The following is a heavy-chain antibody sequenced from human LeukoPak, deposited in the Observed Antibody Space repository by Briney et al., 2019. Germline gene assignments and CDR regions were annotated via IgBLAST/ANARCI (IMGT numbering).Heavy chain of an antibody. Sequence: EASVKVSCKASGYTFTGYYMHWVRQAPGQGLEWMGWINPNSGGTNYVQKFQGRVTMTRDTSISTAYMELSRLRSDDTAVYYCARGYSYGYGDWFDPWGQGTLVTVSS. V-gene: IGHV1-2*02. D-gene: IGHD5-18*01. CDR2: INPNSGGT. CDR1: GYTFTGYY. J-gene: IGHJ5*02. CDR3: ARGYSYGYGDWFDP.